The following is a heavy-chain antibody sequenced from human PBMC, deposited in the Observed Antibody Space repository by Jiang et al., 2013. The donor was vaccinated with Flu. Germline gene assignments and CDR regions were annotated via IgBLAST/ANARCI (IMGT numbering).Heavy chain of an antibody. Sequence: GSGLVKPSQTLSLTCIVSGASIGSGSYYWYWIRQPAGKGLEWIGRIYTSGSTNYNPSLKSRVTISVDTSKNQFSLRLGSVTAADTAVYYCASRYNDILTDDSYDSWGQGTLVTVSS. D-gene: IGHD3-9*01. J-gene: IGHJ5*01. CDR2: IYTSGST. CDR3: ASRYNDILTDDSYDS. CDR1: GASIGSGSYY. V-gene: IGHV4-61*02.